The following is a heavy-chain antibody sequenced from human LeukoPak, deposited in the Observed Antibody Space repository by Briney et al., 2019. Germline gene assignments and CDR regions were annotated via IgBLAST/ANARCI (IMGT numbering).Heavy chain of an antibody. V-gene: IGHV1-18*01. D-gene: IGHD3-3*01. CDR1: GYTFTSYG. CDR2: ISAYNGNT. Sequence: ASVKVSCKASGYTFTSYGISWVRQAPGQGPEWMGWISAYNGNTNYAQKLQGRVTMTTDTSTSAAYMELRSLRSDDTAVYYCARLSGYYINDAFDIWGQGTMVTVSS. CDR3: ARLSGYYINDAFDI. J-gene: IGHJ3*02.